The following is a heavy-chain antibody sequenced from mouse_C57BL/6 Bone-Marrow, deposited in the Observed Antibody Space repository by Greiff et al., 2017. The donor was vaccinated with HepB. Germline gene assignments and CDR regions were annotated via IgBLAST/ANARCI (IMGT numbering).Heavy chain of an antibody. V-gene: IGHV1-52*01. J-gene: IGHJ2*01. Sequence: VKLQQPGAELVRPGSSVKLSCKASGYTFTSYWMHWVKQRPIQGLEWIGNIDPDDSETYYNQKFKDKATLTVDKSSSTAYMQLSSLTSEDSAVYYCAGDGVLGFDYWGQGTTLTVSS. D-gene: IGHD4-1*01. CDR1: GYTFTSYW. CDR3: AGDGVLGFDY. CDR2: IDPDDSET.